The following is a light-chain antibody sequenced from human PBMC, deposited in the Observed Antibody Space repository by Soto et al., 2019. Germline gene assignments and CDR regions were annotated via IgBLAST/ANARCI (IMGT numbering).Light chain of an antibody. V-gene: IGKV1-5*01. CDR3: QQYHTYSRT. Sequence: IHMSPSPSTLSASVGDRVTITCRASQSISNKLAWYQQKAGKAPKVLIYDASTLESGVPSRFSGSGSGTEFTLTISSLQPDDFATYYCQQYHTYSRTFGQGTMVDIK. CDR1: QSISNK. CDR2: DAS. J-gene: IGKJ1*01.